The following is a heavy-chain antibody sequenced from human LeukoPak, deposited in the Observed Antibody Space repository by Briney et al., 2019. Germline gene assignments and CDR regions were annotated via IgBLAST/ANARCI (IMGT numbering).Heavy chain of an antibody. CDR3: AREAAHDAFDI. Sequence: SETLSLTCAVYGGSFSGYYWSWIRQPPGKGLEWIGEINHSGSTNYNPSLKSRVTISVDTSKNQFSLKLSSVTAADTAVYYCAREAAHDAFDIWGHGTMVTVSS. CDR2: INHSGST. CDR1: GGSFSGYY. D-gene: IGHD6-13*01. V-gene: IGHV4-34*01. J-gene: IGHJ3*02.